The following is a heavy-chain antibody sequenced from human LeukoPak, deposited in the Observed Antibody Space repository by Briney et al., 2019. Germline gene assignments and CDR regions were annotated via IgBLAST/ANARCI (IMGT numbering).Heavy chain of an antibody. CDR1: GFTFSSYS. V-gene: IGHV3-21*01. CDR3: ARAGGLRYFDWLFDY. CDR2: ISSSSSYI. D-gene: IGHD3-9*01. Sequence: PGGSLRLSCAASGFTFSSYSMSWVRQAPGKGLEWVSSISSSSSYIYYADSVKGRFTISRDNAKNSLYLQMNSLRAEDTAVYYCARAGGLRYFDWLFDYWGQGTLVTVSS. J-gene: IGHJ4*02.